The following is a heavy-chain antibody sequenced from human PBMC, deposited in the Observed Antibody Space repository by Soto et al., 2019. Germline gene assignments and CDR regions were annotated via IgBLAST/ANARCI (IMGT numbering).Heavy chain of an antibody. CDR3: ARDGGGATFDY. CDR2: IIPIFGTT. Sequence: QVQLVQSGAEVKKPGSSVKVSCEASGGSFRSYAINWMRQAPGQGLEWMGGIIPIFGTTTYAQKFQGRVTXSXNESTRTAFLELSSLRSEDTAVYYCARDGGGATFDYWGQGTLVTVSS. J-gene: IGHJ4*02. CDR1: GGSFRSYA. D-gene: IGHD3-16*01. V-gene: IGHV1-69*05.